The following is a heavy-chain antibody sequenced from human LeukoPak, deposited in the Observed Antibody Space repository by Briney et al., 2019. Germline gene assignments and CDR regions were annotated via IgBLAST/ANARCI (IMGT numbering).Heavy chain of an antibody. CDR2: IDRGGST. CDR3: ARDKGTSYLSSFDY. V-gene: IGHV3-53*05. J-gene: IGHJ4*02. Sequence: GGSLRLSCAASGFIVTGNYMNWVRQAPGKGLEWVSVIDRGGSTYYADSVKGRFTVSRDNSKNTLYLQMNSLRAADTAVYYCARDKGTSYLSSFDYWGQGTLVTVSS. D-gene: IGHD6-6*01. CDR1: GFIVTGNY.